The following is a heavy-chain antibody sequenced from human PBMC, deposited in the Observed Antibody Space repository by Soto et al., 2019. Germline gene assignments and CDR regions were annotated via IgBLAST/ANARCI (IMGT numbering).Heavy chain of an antibody. CDR3: ARGPAATAFYFDY. V-gene: IGHV3-48*02. CDR2: ISGTDTA. J-gene: IGHJ4*02. CDR1: GFSFRSFC. Sequence: PGGSPGLSCFASGFSFRSFCLDWVRQAPGKGLEWVSYISGTDTAYYADSVKGRFTISRDSAKNSVYLHMTSVREEDTAVYYCARGPAATAFYFDYWGQGTPVTISS. D-gene: IGHD6-25*01.